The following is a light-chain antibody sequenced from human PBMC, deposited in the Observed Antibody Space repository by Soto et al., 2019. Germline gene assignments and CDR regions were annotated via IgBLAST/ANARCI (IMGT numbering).Light chain of an antibody. J-gene: IGKJ2*01. CDR1: RSISGY. Sequence: DIQMTQSPSSLSASIGDRVTITCRASRSISGYLNWYQQKPGKAPDLLIFAASSLQSGAPSRFSGSGSGTAFTLTISRLRPEDSATYYCQQSFSPPFTFGQGTKLEIK. V-gene: IGKV1-39*01. CDR2: AAS. CDR3: QQSFSPPFT.